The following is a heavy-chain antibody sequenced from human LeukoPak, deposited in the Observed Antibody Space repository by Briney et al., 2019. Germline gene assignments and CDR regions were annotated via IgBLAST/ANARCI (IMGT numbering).Heavy chain of an antibody. D-gene: IGHD2-2*02. J-gene: IGHJ6*03. CDR1: GFTFSDHY. V-gene: IGHV3-72*01. Sequence: GGSLRLSCAASGFTFSDHYMDWVRQAPGKGLEWVGRAKNKINSYTTMYAASVKDRFTISRDDSKNSLYLQMNSLKTEDTAVYYCVRLTLDTVYPYYYCMDVWGKGTTVTVSS. CDR2: AKNKINSYTT. CDR3: VRLTLDTVYPYYYCMDV.